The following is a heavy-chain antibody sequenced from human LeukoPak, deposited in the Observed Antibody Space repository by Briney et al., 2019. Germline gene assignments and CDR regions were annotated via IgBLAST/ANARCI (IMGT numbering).Heavy chain of an antibody. CDR2: IKQHGSEK. D-gene: IGHD3-22*01. V-gene: IGHV3-7*04. CDR1: GFTFSSYW. Sequence: GGSLRLSCAASGFTFSSYWMSWVRQAPGKGLEWVANIKQHGSEKYYVDSVKGRFTSSRDNAKNSLYLQMNSLRAEDTAVYYCARGPYYYDSSGYYGRTAPNWFDPWGQGTLVTVSS. J-gene: IGHJ5*02. CDR3: ARGPYYYDSSGYYGRTAPNWFDP.